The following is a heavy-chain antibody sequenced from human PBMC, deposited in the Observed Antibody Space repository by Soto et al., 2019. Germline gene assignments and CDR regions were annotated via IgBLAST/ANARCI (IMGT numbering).Heavy chain of an antibody. Sequence: PSETLSLTCTASGGSISSYYWSWIRQPPGKGLEWIGYIYYSGSTNYNPSLKSRVTISVDTSKNQFSLKLSSVTAADTAVYYCARIAPLRYFDIPGAFDIWGQGTMVTVSS. CDR1: GGSISSYY. CDR3: ARIAPLRYFDIPGAFDI. J-gene: IGHJ3*02. V-gene: IGHV4-59*01. CDR2: IYYSGST. D-gene: IGHD3-9*01.